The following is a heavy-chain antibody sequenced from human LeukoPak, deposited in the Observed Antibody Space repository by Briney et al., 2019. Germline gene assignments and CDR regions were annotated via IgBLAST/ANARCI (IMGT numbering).Heavy chain of an antibody. J-gene: IGHJ6*03. V-gene: IGHV5-51*01. CDR3: ARSSVEMATIGHHYYYYYMDV. Sequence: HGESLKISCKGSGYSFTSYWIGWVRHMPGKGLEWMGIIYPGDSDTRYSPSFQGQVTISADKSISTAYLQWSSLKASDTAMYYCARSSVEMATIGHHYYYYYMDVWGKGTTVTVSS. CDR2: IYPGDSDT. CDR1: GYSFTSYW. D-gene: IGHD5-24*01.